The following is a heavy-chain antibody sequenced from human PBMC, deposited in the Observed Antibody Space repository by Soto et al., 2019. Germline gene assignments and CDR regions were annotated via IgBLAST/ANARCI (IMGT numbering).Heavy chain of an antibody. D-gene: IGHD5-12*01. CDR3: ARRGDGYNYNPFDY. V-gene: IGHV4-39*01. J-gene: IGHJ4*02. Sequence: PSETLSLTCTVSGGSISIGGYYWSWILHPPGKGLEWIGSIYYSGSTYYNPSLKSRVTISVDTSKNQFSLKLSSVTAADTAVYYCARRGDGYNYNPFDYWGQGTLVTVSS. CDR1: GGSISIGGYY. CDR2: IYYSGST.